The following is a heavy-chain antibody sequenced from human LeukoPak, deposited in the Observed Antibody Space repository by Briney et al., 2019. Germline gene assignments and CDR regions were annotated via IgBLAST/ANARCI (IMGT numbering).Heavy chain of an antibody. CDR2: IYYSGST. CDR1: GGPISSSNYY. J-gene: IGHJ4*02. V-gene: IGHV4-39*01. D-gene: IGHD5-12*01. CDR3: ARRRIVATIDY. Sequence: SETLSLTCTVSGGPISSSNYYWGWIRQPPGKGLEWIESIYYSGSTYYNPSLKSRVTISVDTSKNQFSLKLSSVAAAGTAVYYCARRRIVATIDYWGQGTQVTVSS.